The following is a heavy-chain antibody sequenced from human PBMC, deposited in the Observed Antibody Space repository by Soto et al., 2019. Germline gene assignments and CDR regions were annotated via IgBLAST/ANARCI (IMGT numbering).Heavy chain of an antibody. CDR1: GGSISSSSYY. Sequence: SETLSLTCTVSGGSISSSSYYWGWIRQPPGKGLEWIGSIYYSGSTYYNPSLKSRVTISVDTSKNQFSLKLSSVTAADTAVYYCARRSSSWPSLYYYYGMDVWGQGTTVTVSS. CDR3: ARRSSSWPSLYYYYGMDV. D-gene: IGHD6-13*01. V-gene: IGHV4-39*01. J-gene: IGHJ6*02. CDR2: IYYSGST.